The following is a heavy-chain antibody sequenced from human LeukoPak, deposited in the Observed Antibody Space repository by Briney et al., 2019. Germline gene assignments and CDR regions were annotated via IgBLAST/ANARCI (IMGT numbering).Heavy chain of an antibody. D-gene: IGHD4-11*01. Sequence: GGSLRLSCAASGFTFSSYSMNWVRQAPGKGLEWVSYISSSSSTIYYADSVKGRFTISRDNAKNSLYLQMNSLRAEDTAVYYCARADYSRPYKWFDSWGQGTLVTVSS. V-gene: IGHV3-48*01. CDR1: GFTFSSYS. CDR2: ISSSSSTI. CDR3: ARADYSRPYKWFDS. J-gene: IGHJ5*01.